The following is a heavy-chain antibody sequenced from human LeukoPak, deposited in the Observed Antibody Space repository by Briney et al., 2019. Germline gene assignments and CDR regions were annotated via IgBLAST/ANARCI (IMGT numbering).Heavy chain of an antibody. D-gene: IGHD3-3*01. CDR2: ISGSGVTT. J-gene: IGHJ4*02. CDR3: AKGSGGSCFDY. V-gene: IGHV3-23*01. CDR1: GFTFSSYA. Sequence: GRSLRLSCAASGFTFSSYALSWVRQAPGKGLEWVSGISGSGVTTSYADSVRGRFTISRDNSNCTLYLQMNSLRAEDTAVYFCAKGSGGSCFDYWGQGTLVTASS.